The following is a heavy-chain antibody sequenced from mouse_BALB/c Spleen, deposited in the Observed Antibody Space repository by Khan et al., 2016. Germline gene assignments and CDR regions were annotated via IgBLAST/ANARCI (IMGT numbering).Heavy chain of an antibody. V-gene: IGHV5-6-3*01. D-gene: IGHD2-14*01. J-gene: IGHJ4*01. CDR3: ARVRHTMDY. CDR2: INSDGSST. CDR1: GFTFTTYA. Sequence: EVELVESGGGFVQPGGSLELSCAASGFTFTTYAMSWVRQTPDKRLELVATINSDGSSTYYAATVKGRFTISRDNAKNNLYLQSSRLKSEDTAMYYCARVRHTMDYWGRGTSVTVSS.